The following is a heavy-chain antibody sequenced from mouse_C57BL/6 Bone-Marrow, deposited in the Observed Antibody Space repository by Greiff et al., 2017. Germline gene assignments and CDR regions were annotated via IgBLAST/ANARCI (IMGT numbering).Heavy chain of an antibody. CDR2: IDPSDSYT. D-gene: IGHD1-1*01. CDR1: GYTFTSYW. Sequence: QVHVKQPGAELVMPGASVKLSCKASGYTFTSYWMHWVKQRPGQGLEWIGEIDPSDSYTNYNQKFKGKSTLTVDKSSSTAYMQLSSLTSEDSAVYYCARGGSSYDWFAYWGQGTLVTGSA. V-gene: IGHV1-69*01. CDR3: ARGGSSYDWFAY. J-gene: IGHJ3*01.